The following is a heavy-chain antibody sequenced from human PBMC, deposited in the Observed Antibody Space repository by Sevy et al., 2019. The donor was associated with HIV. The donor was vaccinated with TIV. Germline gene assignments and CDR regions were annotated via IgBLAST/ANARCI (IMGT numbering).Heavy chain of an antibody. J-gene: IGHJ5*02. CDR2: IIPIIGTA. V-gene: IGHV1-69*06. CDR3: ARSIAAAGTMYIWFDP. D-gene: IGHD6-13*01. CDR1: GGTFSSYA. Sequence: SVKVSFKASGGTFSSYAISWVRQAPGQGLEWMGGIIPIIGTANYAQKFQGRVTITADKSTSTAYMELSSLRSEDTAVYYCARSIAAAGTMYIWFDPWDQGTLVTVSS.